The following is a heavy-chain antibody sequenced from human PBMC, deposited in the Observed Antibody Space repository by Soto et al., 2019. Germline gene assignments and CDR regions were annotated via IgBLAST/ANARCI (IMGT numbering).Heavy chain of an antibody. D-gene: IGHD6-13*01. V-gene: IGHV1-2*04. CDR2: INPNSGGT. J-gene: IGHJ6*02. Sequence: QVQLVQSGAEVKNPGASVKVSCKAAGYTFTGYYMHWVRQAPGQGLEWMGWINPNSGGTNYAQKYQGWVTMTRDTAISTAYMELSRLRSDDTAVYYCARGLIAAAGFYYYYGMDVWGQGTTVTVSS. CDR1: GYTFTGYY. CDR3: ARGLIAAAGFYYYYGMDV.